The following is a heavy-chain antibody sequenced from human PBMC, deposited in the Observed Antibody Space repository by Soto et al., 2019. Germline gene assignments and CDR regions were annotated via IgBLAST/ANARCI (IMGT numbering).Heavy chain of an antibody. CDR2: IFYTGIT. D-gene: IGHD5-12*01. CDR1: GGSVSSSSYY. CDR3: ARVDVEVAIDC. J-gene: IGHJ4*02. Sequence: QVQLQESGPGLVKPSETLSLTCTVSGGSVSSSSYYWSWIRQPPGKGPEWIAYIFYTGITSYNPSLKSRVTLSIATSKHQFFLKLSSVTAADTAIYYCARVDVEVAIDCWGQGALVTASS. V-gene: IGHV4-61*01.